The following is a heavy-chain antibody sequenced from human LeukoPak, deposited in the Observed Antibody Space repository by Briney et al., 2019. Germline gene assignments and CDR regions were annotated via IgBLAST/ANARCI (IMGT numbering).Heavy chain of an antibody. D-gene: IGHD2-2*01. CDR3: ASPDYCSSTSCYDGYFDY. CDR1: GFTFSNAW. V-gene: IGHV3-30-3*01. Sequence: GGSLRLSCAASGFTFSNAWMSWVRQAPGKGLEWVAVISYDGSNKYYADSVKGRFTISRDNSKNTLYLQMNSLRAEDTAVYYCASPDYCSSTSCYDGYFDYWGQGTLVTVSS. J-gene: IGHJ4*02. CDR2: ISYDGSNK.